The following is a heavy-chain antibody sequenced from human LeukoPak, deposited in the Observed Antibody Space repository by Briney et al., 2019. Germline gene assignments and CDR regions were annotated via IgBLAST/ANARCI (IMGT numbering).Heavy chain of an antibody. J-gene: IGHJ5*02. D-gene: IGHD5-12*01. CDR2: VNWEGDTT. V-gene: IGHV3-43*01. Sequence: HPGGSLRLSCGASGFTFNTYSMHWVRQAPGKGLEWVSLVNWEGDTTYYADSVRGRFTISRDNSKNVLYLQMNSLRVGDTAMYYCAKEMATIYFYPWGQGTLVSVSS. CDR1: GFTFNTYS. CDR3: AKEMATIYFYP.